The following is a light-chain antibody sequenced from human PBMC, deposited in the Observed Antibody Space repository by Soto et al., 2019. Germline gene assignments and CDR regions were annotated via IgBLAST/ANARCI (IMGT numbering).Light chain of an antibody. CDR2: DVT. CDR1: TSDIGAYNY. J-gene: IGLJ2*01. V-gene: IGLV2-14*03. Sequence: QSALTQPASVSGSLGQSITISCTGTTSDIGAYNYVSWYQHHPGKAPKLLIYDVTDRPSGVSDRFSGSKSGNTASLTISGLQAEDEADYFCSSYATINTVVLFGGGTKLTV. CDR3: SSYATINTVVL.